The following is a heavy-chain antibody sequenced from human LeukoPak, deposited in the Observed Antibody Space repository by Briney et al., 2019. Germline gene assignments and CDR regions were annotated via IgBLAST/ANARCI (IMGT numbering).Heavy chain of an antibody. CDR1: GGSFSSGGYY. V-gene: IGHV4-31*03. J-gene: IGHJ4*02. CDR2: IYYSGSN. Sequence: SQTLSLTCTVSGGSFSSGGYYWGWHRQHPGMGLEGIGYIYYSGSNYYNPSLKRRVTISVDTSKNPFSLKLSSVTAADTAVYYCARNYYDSSGYAEIFDYWGQGTLVTVSS. CDR3: ARNYYDSSGYAEIFDY. D-gene: IGHD3-22*01.